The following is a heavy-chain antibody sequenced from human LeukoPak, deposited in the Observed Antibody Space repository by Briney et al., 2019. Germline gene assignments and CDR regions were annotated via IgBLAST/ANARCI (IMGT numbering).Heavy chain of an antibody. V-gene: IGHV1-2*02. D-gene: IGHD3-22*01. CDR3: AREDRREAYYYYGMDV. CDR2: INPNSGGT. Sequence: GASVKVSCKASGYTFTGYYMHWVRQAPGQGLEWMGWINPNSGGTNYAQKFQGRVTMTRDTSISTAYMELSRLRSDDTAVYYCAREDRREAYYYYGMDVWGQGTTVTVSS. J-gene: IGHJ6*02. CDR1: GYTFTGYY.